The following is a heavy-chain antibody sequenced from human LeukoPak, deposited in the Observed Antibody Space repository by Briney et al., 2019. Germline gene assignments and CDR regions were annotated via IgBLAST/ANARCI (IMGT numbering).Heavy chain of an antibody. CDR2: INHSGST. V-gene: IGHV4-34*01. Sequence: PSQTLSLTCAVYGGSFSGSYWSWIRQPPGKGLEWIGEINHSGSTTYTPSLKCRDTMSVDTSKNQFSLTLSPVTAADTAVYYGARGRGIAVAGTTPGFDYWGQGTLVTVSS. D-gene: IGHD6-19*01. CDR1: GGSFSGSY. CDR3: ARGRGIAVAGTTPGFDY. J-gene: IGHJ4*02.